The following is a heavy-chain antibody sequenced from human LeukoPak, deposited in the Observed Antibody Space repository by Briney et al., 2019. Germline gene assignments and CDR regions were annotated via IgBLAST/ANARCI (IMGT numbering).Heavy chain of an antibody. CDR2: VDFDGTGT. CDR1: GLTFTKYR. V-gene: IGHV3-74*03. CDR3: ATGLGFYYVY. Sequence: PGGSLRLSCAASGLTFTKYRMRWVRHGPGKGLMWVSRVDFDGTGTTYADSVRGRFTISRDNAKTTGYLQMNSLRADGTAVYFCATGLGFYYVYWGQRTLVTVSS. J-gene: IGHJ4*02. D-gene: IGHD2/OR15-2a*01.